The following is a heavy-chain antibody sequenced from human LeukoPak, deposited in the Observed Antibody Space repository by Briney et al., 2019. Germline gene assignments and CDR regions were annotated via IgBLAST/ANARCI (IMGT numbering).Heavy chain of an antibody. V-gene: IGHV3-9*03. Sequence: GGSLRLSCATSGFTFDEYAMHWVRQPPGKGLEWVSGISWNSYDIGYADSVKGRFTISRDNAKNSLYLQMNSLRAEDMALYYCAKGVGTSYHYHMDVWGKGTTVIVSS. D-gene: IGHD1-26*01. J-gene: IGHJ6*03. CDR1: GFTFDEYA. CDR2: ISWNSYDI. CDR3: AKGVGTSYHYHMDV.